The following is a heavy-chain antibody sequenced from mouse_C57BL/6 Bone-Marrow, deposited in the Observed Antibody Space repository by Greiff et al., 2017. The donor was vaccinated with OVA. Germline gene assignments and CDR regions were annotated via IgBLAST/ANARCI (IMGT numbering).Heavy chain of an antibody. CDR1: GYSFTDYN. V-gene: IGHV1-39*01. CDR2: INPNYGTT. Sequence: EVQLQQSGPELVKPGASVQISCKASGYSFTDYNMNWVKQSNGKSLEWIGVINPNYGTTSYNQKFKGKATLTVDQSSSTAYMQLNSLTSEDSAVYYCARGGLWLRRRNAMDYWGQGTSVTVSS. CDR3: ARGGLWLRRRNAMDY. J-gene: IGHJ4*01. D-gene: IGHD2-2*01.